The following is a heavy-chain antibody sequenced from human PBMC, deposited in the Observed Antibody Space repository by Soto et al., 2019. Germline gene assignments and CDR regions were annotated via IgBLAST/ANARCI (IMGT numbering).Heavy chain of an antibody. Sequence: QVQLVQSGAGVKKPGSSVKVSCKASGGTLSSYTFSWVRQAPGQGLEWVGRIIPNLGITNYAQKFQGRITIIVDKSTSTAYMELSSLRSEDTAVYYCARDKGYCSGASCPDFDYWGQGTLVTVSS. CDR3: ARDKGYCSGASCPDFDY. V-gene: IGHV1-69*08. CDR2: IIPNLGIT. CDR1: GGTLSSYT. D-gene: IGHD2-15*01. J-gene: IGHJ4*02.